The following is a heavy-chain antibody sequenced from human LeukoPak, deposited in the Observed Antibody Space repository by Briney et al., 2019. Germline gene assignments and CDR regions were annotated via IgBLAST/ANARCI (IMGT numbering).Heavy chain of an antibody. V-gene: IGHV3-7*05. Sequence: GGSLRLSCEASGFTFNSYWMSWVRQAPGKGLEWVADIKEDGSTIYYVNSVKGRFTISRDNAKNSLSMQLNTLRAEDRAVYYCARWSYVSGTWFLDSWGQGALVTVSS. J-gene: IGHJ4*02. CDR1: GFTFNSYW. CDR3: ARWSYVSGTWFLDS. CDR2: IKEDGSTI. D-gene: IGHD3-10*01.